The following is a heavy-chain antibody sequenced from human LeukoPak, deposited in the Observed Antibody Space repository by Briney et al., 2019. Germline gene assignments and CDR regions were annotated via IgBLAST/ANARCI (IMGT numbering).Heavy chain of an antibody. D-gene: IGHD3-22*01. CDR2: IHDGGTT. V-gene: IGHV3-66*01. Sequence: GGSLRLSCAASGFTVSSKFMSWVRQAPGKGLEWVSVIHDGGTTYYADSVKGRFTISGDNSKNMLFLQMNSLRAEDTAVYYCARFYDTSGYLDCWGQGTLVTVSS. J-gene: IGHJ4*02. CDR1: GFTVSSKF. CDR3: ARFYDTSGYLDC.